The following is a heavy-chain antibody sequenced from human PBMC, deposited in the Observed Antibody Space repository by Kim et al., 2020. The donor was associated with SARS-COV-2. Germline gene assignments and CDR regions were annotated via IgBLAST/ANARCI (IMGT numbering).Heavy chain of an antibody. D-gene: IGHD1-20*01. Sequence: GGSLRLSCAASGFTFDDYAMHWVRQAPGKGLEWVSLISGDGGSTYYVDSVKGRFTISRDNTINSVYLQMNSLRTEETALYYCAKDVNPITMRRYGMDVWGQGTTVTVSS. CDR3: AKDVNPITMRRYGMDV. CDR2: ISGDGGST. CDR1: GFTFDDYA. V-gene: IGHV3-43*02. J-gene: IGHJ6*02.